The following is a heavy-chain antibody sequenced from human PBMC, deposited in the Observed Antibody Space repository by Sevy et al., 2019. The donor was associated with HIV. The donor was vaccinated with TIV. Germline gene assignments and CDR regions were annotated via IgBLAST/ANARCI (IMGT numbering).Heavy chain of an antibody. V-gene: IGHV1-2*02. CDR2: INPNSGGT. Sequence: ASVKVSCKASGYTFAGYQMYWVRQAPGQGLEWMGWINPNSGGTKFAPKFQGRDTMTRDTSSNTVYIDVSRLKSDDTAVYYCVRDQQWLAQASGGSQRRGYNNYAMDVWGQGTTVTVSS. D-gene: IGHD6-19*01. CDR3: VRDQQWLAQASGGSQRRGYNNYAMDV. J-gene: IGHJ6*02. CDR1: GYTFAGYQ.